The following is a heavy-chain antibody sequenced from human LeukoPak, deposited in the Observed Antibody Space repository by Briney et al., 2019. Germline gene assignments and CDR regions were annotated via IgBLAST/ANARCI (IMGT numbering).Heavy chain of an antibody. CDR2: IRSKANSYAT. J-gene: IGHJ4*02. V-gene: IGHV3-73*01. CDR3: TRPKGDYGGKTED. Sequence: GGSLRLSCAASGFTFSGSAMHWVRQASGKGLEWVGRIRSKANSYATAYAASVKGRFTISRDDSKNTAYLQMNSLKTEDTAVYYCTRPKGDYGGKTEDWGQGTLVTVSS. CDR1: GFTFSGSA. D-gene: IGHD4-23*01.